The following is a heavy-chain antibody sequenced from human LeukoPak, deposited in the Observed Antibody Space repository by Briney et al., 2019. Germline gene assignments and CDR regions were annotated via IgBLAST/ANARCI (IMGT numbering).Heavy chain of an antibody. V-gene: IGHV1-2*02. D-gene: IGHD5/OR15-5a*01. CDR3: ATARDRNSVYSSLDY. CDR1: GYTFTGYY. Sequence: ASVTVSCKASGYTFTGYYMHWVRHAPGQGLEWMGWINPNSGGTNYAQKFQGRVTMTRDTSISTAYMELTSLRSEDMAVYYCATARDRNSVYSSLDYWGQGTLVTVSS. J-gene: IGHJ4*02. CDR2: INPNSGGT.